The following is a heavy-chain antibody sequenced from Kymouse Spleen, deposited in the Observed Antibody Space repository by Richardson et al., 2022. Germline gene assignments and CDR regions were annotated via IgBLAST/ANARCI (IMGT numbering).Heavy chain of an antibody. V-gene: IGHV4-34*01. CDR3: ARGQSPAAAILFFDY. Sequence: QVQLQQWGAGLLKPSETLSLTCAVYGGSFSGYYWSWIRQPPGKGLEWIGEINHSGSTNYNPSLKSRVTISVDTSKNQFSLKLSSVTAADTAVYYCARGQSPAAAILFFDYWGQGTLVTVSS. J-gene: IGHJ4*02. CDR1: GGSFSGYY. CDR2: INHSGST. D-gene: IGHD2-2*02.